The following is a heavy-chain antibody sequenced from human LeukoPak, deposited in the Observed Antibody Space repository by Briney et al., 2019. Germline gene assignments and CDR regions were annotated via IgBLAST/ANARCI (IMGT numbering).Heavy chain of an antibody. CDR3: ARQPLTRYRSSWYDYGMDV. CDR1: SGSIRGYY. D-gene: IGHD6-13*01. CDR2: IYYSGST. V-gene: IGHV4-59*05. J-gene: IGHJ6*02. Sequence: SETLSLTCTVSSGSIRGYYWSWIRQPPGKGLEWIGSIYYSGSTYYNPSLKSRVTISVDTSKNQFSLKLSSVTAADTAVYYCARQPLTRYRSSWYDYGMDVWGQGTTVTVSS.